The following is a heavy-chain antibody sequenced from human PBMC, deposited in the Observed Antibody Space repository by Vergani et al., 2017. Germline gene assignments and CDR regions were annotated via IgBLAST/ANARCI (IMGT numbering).Heavy chain of an antibody. CDR2: ISYDGSNK. J-gene: IGHJ4*02. D-gene: IGHD3-9*01. CDR3: ARGKVLSKTPHFDY. V-gene: IGHV3-30-3*01. Sequence: QVQLVESGGGVVQPGRSLRLSCAASGFTFSSYAMHWVRQAPGKGLEWVAVISYDGSNKYYADSVKGRFTISRDNSKNTLYLQMNSLRAEDTAVYYCARGKVLSKTPHFDYWGQGTLVTVSS. CDR1: GFTFSSYA.